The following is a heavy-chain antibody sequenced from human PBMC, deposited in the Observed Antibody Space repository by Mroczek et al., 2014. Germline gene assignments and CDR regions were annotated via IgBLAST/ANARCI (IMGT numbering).Heavy chain of an antibody. V-gene: IGHV4-61*02. CDR2: IYTSGNT. CDR1: GGSISSGSYY. D-gene: IGHD2-2*01. Sequence: QVQLVESGPGLVKPSQTLSLTCTVSGGSISSGSYYWSWIRQPAGKGLEWIGRIYTSGNTNYNPSSRVESPCTVDTSKNQVSLKLSSVTAADTAVYYCARVVVGQYMDVWGQRDHGHRLL. J-gene: IGHJ6*03. CDR3: ARVVVGQYMDV.